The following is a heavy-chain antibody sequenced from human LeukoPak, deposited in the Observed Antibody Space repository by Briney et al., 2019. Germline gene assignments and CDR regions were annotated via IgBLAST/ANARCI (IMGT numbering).Heavy chain of an antibody. CDR2: ISGNAIGT. Sequence: GGSLRLSCAASGFTFSTYAMSWLRQAPGKGLEGVSGISGNAIGTYYADSVKGRFTISRDNSKNTVYLQMNSLYAEDTALYYCAKDPQSFDNVWDFDYWGQGPQVTVSS. J-gene: IGHJ4*02. CDR3: AKDPQSFDNVWDFDY. V-gene: IGHV3-23*01. CDR1: GFTFSTYA. D-gene: IGHD3-16*01.